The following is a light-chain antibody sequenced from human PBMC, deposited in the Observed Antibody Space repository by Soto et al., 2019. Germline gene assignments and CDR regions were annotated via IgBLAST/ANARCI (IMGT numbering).Light chain of an antibody. CDR3: ASWDDSLNVWV. CDR2: SNN. CDR1: SSNIGSKT. V-gene: IGLV1-44*01. J-gene: IGLJ3*02. Sequence: QSVLTQPPSASGTPGQRVPISCSGSSSNIGSKTVNWYQQVPGTAPKLLIHSNNQRPSGVPDRFSGSKSGTSASLAISGLQFEDEADYYCASWDDSLNVWVFGGGSKLTVL.